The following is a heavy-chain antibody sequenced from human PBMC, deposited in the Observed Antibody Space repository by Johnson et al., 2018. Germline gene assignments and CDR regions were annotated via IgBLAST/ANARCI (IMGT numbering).Heavy chain of an antibody. V-gene: IGHV4-59*01. D-gene: IGHD2-2*01. Sequence: QVQLQESGPGLVKPSETLSLTCTVSGGSISSYYWSWIRQPPGKGLEWIGYIYYSGSTNYNPSLKSRVTISVDTSKNQFSLKLSSVTAADAAVYYCAGEGHELPAVGGYYYDYYMDVWGKGTTVTVSS. CDR1: GGSISSYY. CDR2: IYYSGST. J-gene: IGHJ6*03. CDR3: AGEGHELPAVGGYYYDYYMDV.